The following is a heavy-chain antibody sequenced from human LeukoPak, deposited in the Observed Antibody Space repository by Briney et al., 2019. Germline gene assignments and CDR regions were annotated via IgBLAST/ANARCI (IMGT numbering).Heavy chain of an antibody. V-gene: IGHV1-69*13. CDR1: RGTFSSYA. J-gene: IGHJ4*02. D-gene: IGHD2-15*01. Sequence: SVKVSCKASRGTFSSYAISWVRQAPGQGLEWMGGIIPIFGTANYAQKFQGRVTITADESTSTAYMELSSLRSEDTAVYYCAKQLGYCSDGSCYFPYWGQGTLVTVSS. CDR3: AKQLGYCSDGSCYFPY. CDR2: IIPIFGTA.